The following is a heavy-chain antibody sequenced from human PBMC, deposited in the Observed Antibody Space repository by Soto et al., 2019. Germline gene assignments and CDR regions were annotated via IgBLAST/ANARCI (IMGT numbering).Heavy chain of an antibody. CDR1: GYSISSGYY. V-gene: IGHV4-38-2*02. CDR3: ASQSGGYYDILTGYYPMWY. D-gene: IGHD3-9*01. CDR2: IYHSGST. Sequence: SETLSLTCTVSGYSISSGYYWGWIRQPPGKGLEWIGSIYHSGSTYYNPSLKSRVTISVDTSKNHFSLKLSSVTAADTAVYYCASQSGGYYDILTGYYPMWYWGQGTLVTVSS. J-gene: IGHJ4*02.